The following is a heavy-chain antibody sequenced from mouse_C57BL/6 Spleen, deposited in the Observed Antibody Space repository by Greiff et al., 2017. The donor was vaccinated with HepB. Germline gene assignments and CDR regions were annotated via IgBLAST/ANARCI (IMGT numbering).Heavy chain of an antibody. V-gene: IGHV1-82*01. CDR2: IYPGDGDT. Sequence: LQESGPELVKPGASVKISCKASGYAFSSSWMNWVKQRPGKGLEWIGRIYPGDGDTNYNGKFKGKATLTADKSSSTAYMQLSSLTSEDSAVYFCARNYDYAMDYWGQGTSVTVSS. CDR3: ARNYDYAMDY. CDR1: GYAFSSSW. J-gene: IGHJ4*01. D-gene: IGHD1-1*01.